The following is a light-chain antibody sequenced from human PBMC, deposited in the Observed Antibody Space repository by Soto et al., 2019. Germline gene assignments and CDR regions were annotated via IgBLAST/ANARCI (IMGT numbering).Light chain of an antibody. Sequence: GDRVTITCRASQSISASLAWYQQKPGKAPKLLIYDVSTLDNGVPSRFSSSGSGTDFTLTISSLQADDFATYFCQQYSGYWTFGQGTKVDIK. V-gene: IGKV1-5*01. CDR1: QSISAS. CDR3: QQYSGYWT. J-gene: IGKJ1*01. CDR2: DVS.